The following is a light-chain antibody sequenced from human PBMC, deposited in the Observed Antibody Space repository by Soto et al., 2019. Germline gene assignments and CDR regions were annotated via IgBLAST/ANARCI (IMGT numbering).Light chain of an antibody. CDR1: SSDVGAYNY. J-gene: IGLJ1*01. CDR2: DVS. CDR3: CSYTSSSVYV. V-gene: IGLV2-14*01. Sequence: QSVLTQPASVSGSPGQSITISCTGTSSDVGAYNYVSWYQQLPGKAPKLMIYDVSNRPSGVSTRFSGSKSGNTASLTISGLQAEDEADYYCCSYTSSSVYVFGVGTKLTVL.